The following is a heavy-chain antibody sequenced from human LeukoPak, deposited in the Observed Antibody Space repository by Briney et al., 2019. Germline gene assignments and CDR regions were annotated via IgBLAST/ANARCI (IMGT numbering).Heavy chain of an antibody. J-gene: IGHJ5*02. CDR2: IHDSGST. D-gene: IGHD6-13*01. CDR3: ARVVAAAGNNWFDP. Sequence: SETLSLTCAVSGDSISSGGYSWSWIRQTPGKGLEWIAYIHDSGSTYNNPSLKTRLSISTDTSKNQFSLRLNSVTAADTALYYCARVVAAAGNNWFDPWGQGTLVTVSS. V-gene: IGHV4-30-4*07. CDR1: GDSISSGGYS.